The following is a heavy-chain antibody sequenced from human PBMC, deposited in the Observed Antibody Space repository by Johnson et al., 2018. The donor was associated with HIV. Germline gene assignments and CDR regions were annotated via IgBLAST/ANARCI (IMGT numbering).Heavy chain of an antibody. J-gene: IGHJ3*02. CDR1: GFTFSSYG. D-gene: IGHD1-7*01. CDR3: ARRGNYLADAFDI. Sequence: VQLVESGGGVVQPGGSLRLSCAASGFTFSSYGLSLVRQAPGKGLELVSAISGSGGSYFYAATLKRLFTISRDNTKSTLYLQMNSLRAEATAVYYCARRGNYLADAFDIWGQGTMVTVSS. V-gene: IGHV3-23*04. CDR2: ISGSGGSY.